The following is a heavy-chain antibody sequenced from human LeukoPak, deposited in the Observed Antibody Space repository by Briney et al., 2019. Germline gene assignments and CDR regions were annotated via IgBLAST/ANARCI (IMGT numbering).Heavy chain of an antibody. Sequence: GSLRLSCAASGFTFNNYAMSWVRQAPGKGLEWVSTISGSGGSTYYADSVKGRFTISRDNSKNRLYLQLNSLRAEDTAIYYCAKGTYSAYNSGCAYWGQGTLVTVSS. CDR2: ISGSGGST. CDR1: GFTFNNYA. V-gene: IGHV3-23*01. D-gene: IGHD5-12*01. J-gene: IGHJ4*02. CDR3: AKGTYSAYNSGCAY.